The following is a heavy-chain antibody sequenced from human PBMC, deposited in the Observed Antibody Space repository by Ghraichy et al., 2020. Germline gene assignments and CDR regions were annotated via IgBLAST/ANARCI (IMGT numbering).Heavy chain of an antibody. CDR2: ISSSSNYI. D-gene: IGHD1-26*01. J-gene: IGHJ6*02. Sequence: GGSLRLSCAASGFTFSPYGMNWVRQAPGKGLEWVASISSSSNYIHYAASVKGRFTISRDNTRSSLFLQMHDLRAGDTAVYYCARVRGSGAYFYGLDVWGQGTTVTVSS. CDR3: ARVRGSGAYFYGLDV. V-gene: IGHV3-21*01. CDR1: GFTFSPYG.